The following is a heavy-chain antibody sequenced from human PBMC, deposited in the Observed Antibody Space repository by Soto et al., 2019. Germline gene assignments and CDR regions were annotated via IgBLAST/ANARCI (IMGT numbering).Heavy chain of an antibody. J-gene: IGHJ6*02. CDR3: AKEGANDYSNYGHYYYGMDV. CDR2: ISGSGGST. V-gene: IGHV3-23*01. Sequence: PGGSLRLSCAASGFTFSSYAMSWVRQAPGKGPEWVSAISGSGGSTYYADSVKGRFTISRDNSKNTLYLQMNSLRAEDTAVYYCAKEGANDYSNYGHYYYGMDVWGQGTTVTVSS. CDR1: GFTFSSYA. D-gene: IGHD4-4*01.